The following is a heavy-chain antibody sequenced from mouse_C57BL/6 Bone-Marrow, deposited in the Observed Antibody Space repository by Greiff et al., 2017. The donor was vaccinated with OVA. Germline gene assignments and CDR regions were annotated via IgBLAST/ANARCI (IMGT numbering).Heavy chain of an antibody. J-gene: IGHJ4*01. D-gene: IGHD2-4*01. CDR3: TRGRNYDYPYAMDY. CDR2: IYPGNSDT. Sequence: EVQLQQSGTVLARPGASVKMSCKTSGYTFTSYWMHWVKQRPGQGLEWIGAIYPGNSDTSYNQKFKGKAKLTAVTSASTAYMELSSLTNEDSAVYYCTRGRNYDYPYAMDYWGQGTSVTVSS. CDR1: GYTFTSYW. V-gene: IGHV1-5*01.